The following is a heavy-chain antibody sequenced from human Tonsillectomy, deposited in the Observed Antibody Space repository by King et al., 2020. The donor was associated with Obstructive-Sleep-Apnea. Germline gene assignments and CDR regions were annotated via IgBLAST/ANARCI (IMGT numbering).Heavy chain of an antibody. J-gene: IGHJ4*02. CDR1: GFTFSSYA. V-gene: IGHV3-30*04. CDR3: PRDSSGYDILTGYYSGPGY. Sequence: QVQLVESGGGVVQPGRSLRLSCAASGFTFSSYAMHWVRQAPGKWLEWVGCISYDGSNKYYADSVKGRFTISRDNSKNTLYLQMNSLRAEETAVYYCPRDSSGYDILTGYYSGPGYWGQGTLVTVSS. D-gene: IGHD3-9*01. CDR2: ISYDGSNK.